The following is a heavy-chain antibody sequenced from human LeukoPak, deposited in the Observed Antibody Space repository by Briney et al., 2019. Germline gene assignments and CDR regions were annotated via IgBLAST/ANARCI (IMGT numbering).Heavy chain of an antibody. CDR1: GGSISSYY. V-gene: IGHV4-4*07. CDR2: IYTSGST. CDR3: AGIAAAGTWLYFDY. D-gene: IGHD6-13*01. J-gene: IGHJ4*02. Sequence: SGTLSLTCTVSGGSISSYYWSWIRQPAGKGLEWIGRIYTSGSTNYNPSLKSRVTMSVDTSKNQFSLKLSSVTAADTAVYYCAGIAAAGTWLYFDYWGQGTLVTVSS.